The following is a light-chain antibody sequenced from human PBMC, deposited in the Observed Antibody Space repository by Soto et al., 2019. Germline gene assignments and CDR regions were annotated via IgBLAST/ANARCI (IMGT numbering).Light chain of an antibody. CDR2: DTS. Sequence: IQMAQSPSTLSASVGDRVTITCRASQSISSWLAWYQQKPGKAPNLLIYDTSNLETGIPSRFSGSGSGTDFTFTISSLQPEDIATYYCQQYDNLVTFGGGTKVDIK. CDR3: QQYDNLVT. CDR1: QSISSW. J-gene: IGKJ4*01. V-gene: IGKV1-33*01.